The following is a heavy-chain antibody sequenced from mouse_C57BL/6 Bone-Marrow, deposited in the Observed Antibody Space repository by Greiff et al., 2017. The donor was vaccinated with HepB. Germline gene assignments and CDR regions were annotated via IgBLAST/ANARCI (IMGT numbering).Heavy chain of an antibody. Sequence: EVQLQQSGAELVRPGASVKLSCTASGFNIKDDYMHWVKQRPEQGLEWIGWIDPENGDTEYASKFQGKATITADTSSNTAYLQLSSLTSEDTAVYYCTTWGYHWYFDVWGTGTTVTVSS. CDR1: GFNIKDDY. J-gene: IGHJ1*03. D-gene: IGHD2-2*01. CDR3: TTWGYHWYFDV. V-gene: IGHV14-4*01. CDR2: IDPENGDT.